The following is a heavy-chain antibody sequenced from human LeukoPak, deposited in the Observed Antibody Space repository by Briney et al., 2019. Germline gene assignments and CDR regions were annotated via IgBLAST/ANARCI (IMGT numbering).Heavy chain of an antibody. CDR2: ISPYTGKT. D-gene: IGHD2-8*01. V-gene: IGHV1-18*01. J-gene: IGHJ1*01. Sequence: ASVKVSCKASGYTFTSYGIVWVRQAPGQGLEWVGWISPYTGKTNFARDLQGRVTLTTDKSTSTAYMELRSLRSDDTAVYYCASCHCTYGVCYGECEYFQDWGQGTLVAVSS. CDR3: ASCHCTYGVCYGECEYFQD. CDR1: GYTFTSYG.